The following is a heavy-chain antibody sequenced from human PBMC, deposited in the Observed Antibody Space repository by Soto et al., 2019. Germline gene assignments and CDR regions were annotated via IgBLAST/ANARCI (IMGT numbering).Heavy chain of an antibody. V-gene: IGHV1-69*01. Sequence: QVQLVQSGAEVKKPGSSVKVSCKASGGTFSSYAISWVRQAPGQGLEWMGGIIPIFGTANYAQKFQGRVTITADESTSTAYMELSSLRSEDTAVYFCARASGIAAAGDYYYGMDVWGQGTTVTVSS. CDR2: IIPIFGTA. CDR1: GGTFSSYA. J-gene: IGHJ6*02. D-gene: IGHD6-13*01. CDR3: ARASGIAAAGDYYYGMDV.